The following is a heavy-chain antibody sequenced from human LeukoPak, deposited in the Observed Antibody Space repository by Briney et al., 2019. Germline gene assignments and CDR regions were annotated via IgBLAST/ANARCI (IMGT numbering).Heavy chain of an antibody. CDR1: GCSFTSYW. CDR3: ARHPRMCGSGSYHFDY. V-gene: IGHV5-51*01. D-gene: IGHD3-10*01. CDR2: IYPGDSDT. Sequence: GESLKISCKGSGCSFTSYWIGWVRQMPGKGLEWMRIIYPGDSDTRYSPSFQGQVTISADKSISTAYLQWSSLKASDTAMYYCARHPRMCGSGSYHFDYWGQGTLVTVSS. J-gene: IGHJ4*02.